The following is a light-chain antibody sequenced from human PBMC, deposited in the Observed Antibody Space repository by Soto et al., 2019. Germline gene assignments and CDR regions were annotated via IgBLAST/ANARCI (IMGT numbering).Light chain of an antibody. Sequence: DIQMTQSPSSLSASVGDKVTVTCRASQSIRRNLNWYQQKPGKAPQLLIYAASNLQSGVPSRFSGSGSGTGFTLTISSLLPEDFATYYCQQSYSLPWTFGQGTRV. V-gene: IGKV1-39*01. CDR2: AAS. CDR1: QSIRRN. CDR3: QQSYSLPWT. J-gene: IGKJ1*01.